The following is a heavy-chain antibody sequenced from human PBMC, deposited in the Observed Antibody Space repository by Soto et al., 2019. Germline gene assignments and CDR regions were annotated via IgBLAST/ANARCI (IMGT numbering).Heavy chain of an antibody. CDR1: GGSISSYY. CDR3: AGNLGYRLGCFDY. J-gene: IGHJ4*02. D-gene: IGHD2-2*01. V-gene: IGHV4-59*01. CDR2: IYYSGST. Sequence: PSETLSLTCTVSGGSISSYYWSWIRQPPGKGLEWIGYIYYSGSTNYNPSLKSRVTISVDTSKNQFSLKLSSVTAADTAVYYCAGNLGYRLGCFDYWGQGTLVTVSS.